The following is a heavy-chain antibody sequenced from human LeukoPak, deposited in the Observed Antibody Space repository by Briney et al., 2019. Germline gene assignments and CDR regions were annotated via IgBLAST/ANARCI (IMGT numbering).Heavy chain of an antibody. CDR3: AKVRAPLSGNSYYFDY. V-gene: IGHV3-9*01. D-gene: IGHD1-26*01. J-gene: IGHJ4*02. Sequence: GRFTISRDNAKNSLYLQMNSLRPEDTALYYCAKVRAPLSGNSYYFDYWGQGTLVTVSS.